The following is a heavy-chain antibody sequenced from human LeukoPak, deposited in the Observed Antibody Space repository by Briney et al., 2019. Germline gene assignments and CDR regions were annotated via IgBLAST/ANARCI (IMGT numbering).Heavy chain of an antibody. Sequence: ASVKVSCKASGGTFSSYAISWVRQATGQGLEWMGWMNPNSGNTGYAQKFQGRVTMTRNTSISTAYMELSSLRSEDTAVYYCARGHYGDYELGIDYWGQGTLVTVSS. V-gene: IGHV1-8*02. J-gene: IGHJ4*02. CDR1: GGTFSSYA. D-gene: IGHD4-17*01. CDR2: MNPNSGNT. CDR3: ARGHYGDYELGIDY.